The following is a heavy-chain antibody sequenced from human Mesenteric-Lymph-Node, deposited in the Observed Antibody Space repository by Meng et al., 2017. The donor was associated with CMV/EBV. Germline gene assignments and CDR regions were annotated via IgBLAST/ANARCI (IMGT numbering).Heavy chain of an antibody. CDR1: GHTFNYYD. CDR3: ARGLTIFDGMDV. D-gene: IGHD3-3*01. J-gene: IGHJ6*02. CDR2: MNVSSGNT. V-gene: IGHV1-8*03. Sequence: ASVKVSCKASGHTFNYYDINWVRQATGQDLEWMGWMNVSSGNTGYAQKFQGRVTFTRNTSISTVYMELSSLISEDTAVYYCARGLTIFDGMDVWGQGTTVTVSS.